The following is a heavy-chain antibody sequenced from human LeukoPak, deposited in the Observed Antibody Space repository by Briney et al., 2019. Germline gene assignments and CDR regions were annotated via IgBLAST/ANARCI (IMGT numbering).Heavy chain of an antibody. V-gene: IGHV4-39*07. CDR1: GGSISSSSYY. CDR2: IYYSGST. J-gene: IGHJ3*02. CDR3: ARDRSSRSAFDI. D-gene: IGHD6-13*01. Sequence: PSETLSLTCTVSGGSISSSSYYWGWIRQPPGKGLEWIGSIYYSGSTYYNPSLKSRVTISVDTSKNQFSLKLSSVTAADTAVYYCARDRSSRSAFDIWGQGTMVTVSS.